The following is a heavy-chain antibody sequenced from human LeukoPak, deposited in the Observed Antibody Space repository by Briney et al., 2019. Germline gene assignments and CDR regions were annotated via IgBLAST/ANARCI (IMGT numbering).Heavy chain of an antibody. CDR1: GFTVSSNY. CDR3: AKDSTMIVMRGVGVYWYFDL. J-gene: IGHJ2*01. V-gene: IGHV3-66*01. CDR2: IYSGGSR. Sequence: GGSLRLSCAASGFTVSSNYMSWVRQAPGKGLEWVSVIYSGGSRYYADSVKGRFTISRDNSKNTLYLQMNSLRAEDTAVYYCAKDSTMIVMRGVGVYWYFDLWGRGTLVTVSS. D-gene: IGHD3-22*01.